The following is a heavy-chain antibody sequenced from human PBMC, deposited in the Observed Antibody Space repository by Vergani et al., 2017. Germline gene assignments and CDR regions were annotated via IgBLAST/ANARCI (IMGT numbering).Heavy chain of an antibody. V-gene: IGHV3-30-3*01. Sequence: QVQLVESGGGVVQPGRSLRLSCAASGFTFSSYAMHWVRQAPGKGLEWVAVISYDGSNKYYADSVKGRFTISRDNSKNTLYLQMNSLRAEDTAVYYSARDLRTGGGGYFDYWGQGTLVTVSS. D-gene: IGHD3-16*01. CDR2: ISYDGSNK. CDR1: GFTFSSYA. J-gene: IGHJ4*02. CDR3: ARDLRTGGGGYFDY.